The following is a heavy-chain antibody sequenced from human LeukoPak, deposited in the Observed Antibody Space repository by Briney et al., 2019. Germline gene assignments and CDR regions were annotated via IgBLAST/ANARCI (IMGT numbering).Heavy chain of an antibody. CDR3: VTEVSGSFPT. J-gene: IGHJ4*02. D-gene: IGHD1-26*01. Sequence: PGGSLRLSCAASGFTFSNYAMNWVRQAPGKGLEWVSGISGSGGTTYQPDSMKGRFTISRDNFKNTVYLQMNSLKNEDTAVYYCVTEVSGSFPTWGQGTLVTVSS. CDR2: ISGSGGTT. CDR1: GFTFSNYA. V-gene: IGHV3-23*01.